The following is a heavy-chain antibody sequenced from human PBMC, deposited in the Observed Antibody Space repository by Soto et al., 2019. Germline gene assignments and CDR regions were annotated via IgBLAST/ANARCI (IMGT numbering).Heavy chain of an antibody. CDR3: ARVLPPFDP. CDR2: INAYKGNT. V-gene: IGHV1-18*01. J-gene: IGHJ5*02. Sequence: QVQLVQSGAEVKKPGASVKVSCKASGYTFTSYGISWVRQAPGQGLEWMGWINAYKGNTNYAQKLQGRVTMTTDTTTRTAYMELRRLRSDATAVYYCARVLPPFDPWGQGTMVTVSS. CDR1: GYTFTSYG.